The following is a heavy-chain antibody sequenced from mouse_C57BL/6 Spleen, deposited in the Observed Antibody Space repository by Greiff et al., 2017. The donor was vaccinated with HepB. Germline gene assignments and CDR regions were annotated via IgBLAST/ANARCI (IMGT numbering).Heavy chain of an antibody. CDR2: INPNNGGT. J-gene: IGHJ2*01. CDR3: ARRDYDYDGFDY. D-gene: IGHD2-4*01. V-gene: IGHV1-18*01. CDR1: GYTFTDYN. Sequence: EVQLQQSGPELVKPGASVKIPCKASGYTFTDYNMDWVKQSHGKSLEWIGDINPNNGGTIYNQKFKGKATLTVDKSSSTAYMELRSLTSEDTAVYDCARRDYDYDGFDYWGQGTTLTVSS.